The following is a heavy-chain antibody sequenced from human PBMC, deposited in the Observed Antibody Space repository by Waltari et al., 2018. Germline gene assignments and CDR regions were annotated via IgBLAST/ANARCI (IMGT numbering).Heavy chain of an antibody. D-gene: IGHD2-21*01. J-gene: IGHJ4*02. CDR2: ITPSGDT. CDR3: ARQASEYCGGDCYYFDY. CDR1: GYTFFTTYY. Sequence: QVQLMQSGAEVKKPGASVKVSCTASGYTFFTTYYIHWVRQAPGQGLEWMGIITPSGDTYFAQKVQGRVTMTRDTSTSTVYMELSSLRSDDTAVYYCARQASEYCGGDCYYFDYWGQGTLVTVSS. V-gene: IGHV1-46*01.